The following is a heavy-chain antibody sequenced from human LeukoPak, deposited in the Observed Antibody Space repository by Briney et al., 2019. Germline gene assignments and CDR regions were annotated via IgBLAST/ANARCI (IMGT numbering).Heavy chain of an antibody. CDR1: GGSISTSSYY. Sequence: SETLSLTCTVSGGSISTSSYYWGWIRQPPGKGLEWLGSIYYGGSTYYNPSLKSRVTISVDTSKNQFSLKLTSVTAADTAIYYCARDTSGYYSFDYWGQGTLLTVSS. CDR3: ARDTSGYYSFDY. J-gene: IGHJ4*02. D-gene: IGHD3-22*01. V-gene: IGHV4-39*01. CDR2: IYYGGST.